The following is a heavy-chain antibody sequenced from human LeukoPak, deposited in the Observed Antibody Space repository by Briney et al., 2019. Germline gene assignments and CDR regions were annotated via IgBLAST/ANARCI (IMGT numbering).Heavy chain of an antibody. CDR1: GGSISSGSYY. Sequence: SETLSLTCTASGGSISSGSYYWGWIRQPPGKGLEWIGNIYYSGSTYYNPSLKSRVTISVDTSKNQFSLNLTSMTAADTAVYYCARLDYHGSGIYYYYHMDVWGKGTTVTVSS. CDR2: IYYSGST. V-gene: IGHV4-39*07. D-gene: IGHD3-10*01. J-gene: IGHJ6*03. CDR3: ARLDYHGSGIYYYYHMDV.